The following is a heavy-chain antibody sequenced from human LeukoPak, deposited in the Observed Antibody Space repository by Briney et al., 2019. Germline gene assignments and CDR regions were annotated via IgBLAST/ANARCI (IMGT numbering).Heavy chain of an antibody. CDR1: GYSFTTYW. CDR2: IYPGDSGT. V-gene: IGHV5-51*01. CDR3: ARHGLGGSGSYSRY. J-gene: IGHJ4*02. D-gene: IGHD1-26*01. Sequence: GESLKISCKGSGYSFTTYWIGWVRQMPGKGLEWMGIIYPGDSGTTYSPAFQGQVTISVDKSVNTAYLQWSSLKPSDTAVYYCARHGLGGSGSYSRYWGQGTLVTVSS.